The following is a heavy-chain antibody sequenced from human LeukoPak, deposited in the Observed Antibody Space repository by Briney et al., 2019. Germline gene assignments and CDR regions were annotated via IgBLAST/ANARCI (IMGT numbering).Heavy chain of an antibody. CDR2: IYYSGNT. J-gene: IGHJ4*02. CDR3: ARGDPQLDY. D-gene: IGHD5-24*01. V-gene: IGHV4-31*03. Sequence: TSQTLSLTCTVSGGSISSGGYYWNWIRQHPGKGLEWIGYIYYSGNTYYSPSLKSRVTISVDSSKNQFSLKLSSVTAADTAVYYCARGDPQLDYWGQGTLVTVSS. CDR1: GGSISSGGYY.